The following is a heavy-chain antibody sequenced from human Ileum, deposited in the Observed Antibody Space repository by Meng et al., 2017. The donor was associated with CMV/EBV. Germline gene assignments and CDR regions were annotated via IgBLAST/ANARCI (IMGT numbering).Heavy chain of an antibody. Sequence: GESLKISCVASGFTFSIYGMSWVRQGPGKGLEWVANIKEEGTEKEHVDSVKGRFSISRDNAKNSLYLEMKSLRAEDTAVYFCVKTTQSPYSWGQGTLVTVSS. D-gene: IGHD1-14*01. CDR3: VKTTQSPYS. CDR2: IKEEGTEK. V-gene: IGHV3-7*03. CDR1: GFTFSIYG. J-gene: IGHJ4*02.